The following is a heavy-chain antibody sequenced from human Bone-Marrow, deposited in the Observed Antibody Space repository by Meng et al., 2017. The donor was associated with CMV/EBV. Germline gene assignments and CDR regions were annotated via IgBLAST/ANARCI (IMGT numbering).Heavy chain of an antibody. V-gene: IGHV3-20*04. J-gene: IGHJ6*02. CDR3: ARVDNAYYYYGVDV. D-gene: IGHD1-1*01. CDR2: IDWNGGNT. Sequence: GGSLRLSCAASGFSFGDYAMSWVRQAPGKGLQWVSGIDWNGGNTGYADSVKGRFTISRDNAKNSLVLQMNSLRAEDTAFYYCARVDNAYYYYGVDVSGQGTTVTVSS. CDR1: GFSFGDYA.